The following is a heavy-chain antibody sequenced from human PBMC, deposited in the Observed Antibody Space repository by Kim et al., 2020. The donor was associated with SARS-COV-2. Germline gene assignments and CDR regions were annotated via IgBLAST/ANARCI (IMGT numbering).Heavy chain of an antibody. CDR1: GYTFTSYG. CDR2: ISAYNGNT. Sequence: ASVKVSCKASGYTFTSYGISWVRQAPGQGLEWMGWISAYNGNTNYAQKLQGRVTMTTDTSTSTAYMELRSLRSDDTAVYYCARDVTRGATVVKAYYYGMDVWGQGTTVTVSS. V-gene: IGHV1-18*04. CDR3: ARDVTRGATVVKAYYYGMDV. J-gene: IGHJ6*02. D-gene: IGHD4-17*01.